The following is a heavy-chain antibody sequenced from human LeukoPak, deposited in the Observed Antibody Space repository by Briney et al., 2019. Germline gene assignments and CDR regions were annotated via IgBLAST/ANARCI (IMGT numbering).Heavy chain of an antibody. Sequence: ASVKVSCKASGYTFTSYGISWVRQAPGQGLEWMGWISAYNGNTNYAQKLQGRVTMTTDTSTSTAYMELRSLRSDDTAVYYCARDYKVVGATQPVDYWGQGTLVTVSS. J-gene: IGHJ4*02. CDR1: GYTFTSYG. CDR2: ISAYNGNT. V-gene: IGHV1-18*01. CDR3: ARDYKVVGATQPVDY. D-gene: IGHD1-26*01.